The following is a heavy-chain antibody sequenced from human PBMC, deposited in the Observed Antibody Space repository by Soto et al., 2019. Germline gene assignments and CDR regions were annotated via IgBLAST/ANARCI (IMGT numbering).Heavy chain of an antibody. Sequence: ASVKVSCKASGYTFTSYDINWVRQATGQGLEWMGWMNPNSGNTGYAQKFQGRVTMTRNTSISTAYMELSSLRSEDTAVYYCARGADLWFGGENAFDIWGQGTMVTVSS. D-gene: IGHD3-10*01. CDR2: MNPNSGNT. J-gene: IGHJ3*02. V-gene: IGHV1-8*01. CDR3: ARGADLWFGGENAFDI. CDR1: GYTFTSYD.